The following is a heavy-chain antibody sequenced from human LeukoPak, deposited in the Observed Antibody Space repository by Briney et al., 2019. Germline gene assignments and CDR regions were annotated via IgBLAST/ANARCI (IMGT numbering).Heavy chain of an antibody. D-gene: IGHD3-3*01. CDR1: GYTFTGYY. CDR3: ARESDFWSGYSHDY. V-gene: IGHV1-2*02. Sequence: ASVKVSCKASGYTFTGYYMHWVRQAPGQGLEWMGWINPNSGGTNYAQKFQGRVTMTRDTSISTAYMELSRLGSDDTAVYYCARESDFWSGYSHDYWGQGTLVTVSS. J-gene: IGHJ4*02. CDR2: INPNSGGT.